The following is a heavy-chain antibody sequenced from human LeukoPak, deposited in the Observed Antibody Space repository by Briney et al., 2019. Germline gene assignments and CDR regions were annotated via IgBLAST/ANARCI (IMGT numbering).Heavy chain of an antibody. Sequence: HPGGSLRLSCAASGFTFSNYGMSWVRQAPGKGLEWVSALSDSGGSTYYADSVKGRFTISRDNSKNTLYLQMNSLRAEDTAVYYCAKVGMVRGVIRMSLRYNYYYMDVWGKGTTVTIFS. J-gene: IGHJ6*03. D-gene: IGHD3-10*01. CDR2: LSDSGGST. CDR1: GFTFSNYG. CDR3: AKVGMVRGVIRMSLRYNYYYMDV. V-gene: IGHV3-23*01.